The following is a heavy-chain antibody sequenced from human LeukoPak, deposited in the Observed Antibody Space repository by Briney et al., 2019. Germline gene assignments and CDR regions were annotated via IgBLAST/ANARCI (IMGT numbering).Heavy chain of an antibody. D-gene: IGHD6-19*01. CDR1: GFTFSRYA. Sequence: GGSLRLSCAGSGFTFSRYAMSWVRQAPGKGLEWVSLISGGGSITYYADSVKGRFTISRDNSKNTLYLQMNSLRAEDAALYYCATTVAGTRTFDYWGQGTLVTVSS. CDR3: ATTVAGTRTFDY. V-gene: IGHV3-23*01. J-gene: IGHJ4*02. CDR2: ISGGGSIT.